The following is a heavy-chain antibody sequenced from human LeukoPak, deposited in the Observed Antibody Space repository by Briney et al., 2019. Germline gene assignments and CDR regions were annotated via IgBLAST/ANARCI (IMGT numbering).Heavy chain of an antibody. Sequence: PSETLSLTCAVYGGSFSGYYWSWIRQPPGKGLEWIGEINHSGSTNYNPSLKSRATISVDTSKNQFSLKLSSVTAADTAVYYCANSRPVGYSGYDLPNYYYYGMDVWGQGTTVTVSS. J-gene: IGHJ6*02. V-gene: IGHV4-34*01. CDR2: INHSGST. CDR3: ANSRPVGYSGYDLPNYYYYGMDV. CDR1: GGSFSGYY. D-gene: IGHD5-12*01.